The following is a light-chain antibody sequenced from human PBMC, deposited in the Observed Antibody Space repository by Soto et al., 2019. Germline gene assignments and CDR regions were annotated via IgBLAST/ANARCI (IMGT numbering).Light chain of an antibody. CDR3: QQHNNWPQT. CDR2: GAS. V-gene: IGKV3-15*01. Sequence: EIVMTQSPATLSVSPGEGATLSCRASQSVRSNLTWYQQKPGQAPRLLIYGASTRATGVPARFRGSGSGTEFTLTITSVQPDDFATYYCQQHNNWPQTFGQGTKVDIK. J-gene: IGKJ1*01. CDR1: QSVRSN.